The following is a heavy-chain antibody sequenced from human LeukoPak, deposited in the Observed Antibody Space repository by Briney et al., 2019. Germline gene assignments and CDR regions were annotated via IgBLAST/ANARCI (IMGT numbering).Heavy chain of an antibody. V-gene: IGHV3-30*02. J-gene: IGHJ5*02. CDR3: ANAPDP. Sequence: GGSLRLSCAASGFTFSSYGMHWVRQAPGKGLEWVAFIRYDGTNKYYADSVKGRFTISRDNSKNSLYLQMNSLRPEDTAVYYCANAPDPWGQGTLVTVSS. CDR1: GFTFSSYG. CDR2: IRYDGTNK.